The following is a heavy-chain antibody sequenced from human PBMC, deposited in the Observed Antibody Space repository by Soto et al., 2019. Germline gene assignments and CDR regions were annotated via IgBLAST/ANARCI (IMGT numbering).Heavy chain of an antibody. CDR2: IIPILGIA. J-gene: IGHJ3*02. CDR3: ARRIAAAASDAFDI. Sequence: SVKASCKASGCTFRSYTISWVRQAPGQGLEWMGRIIPILGIANYAQKFQGRVTITADKSTSTAYMELSSLRSEDTAVYYCARRIAAAASDAFDIWGQGTMVTVSS. D-gene: IGHD6-13*01. CDR1: GCTFRSYT. V-gene: IGHV1-69*02.